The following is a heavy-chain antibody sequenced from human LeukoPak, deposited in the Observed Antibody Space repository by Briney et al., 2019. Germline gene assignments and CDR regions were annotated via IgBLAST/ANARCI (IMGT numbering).Heavy chain of an antibody. Sequence: GASLRLSCAASGFTFSSYGMHWVRQAPGKGLEWVAVISYDGSNKYYADSVKGRFTISRDNSKNTLYLQMNSLRAEDTAVYYCAKDYRQQGSWLTYYFDYWGQGTLVTVSS. CDR2: ISYDGSNK. V-gene: IGHV3-30*18. CDR1: GFTFSSYG. D-gene: IGHD6-19*01. J-gene: IGHJ4*02. CDR3: AKDYRQQGSWLTYYFDY.